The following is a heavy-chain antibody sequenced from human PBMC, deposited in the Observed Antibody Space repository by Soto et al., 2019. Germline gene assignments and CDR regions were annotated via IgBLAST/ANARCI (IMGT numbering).Heavy chain of an antibody. J-gene: IGHJ4*02. D-gene: IGHD7-27*01. Sequence: SETLSLTCAVYGGSFSGYYWSWIRQPPGKGLEWIGEINHSGSTNYNPSLKSRVTISVDTSKNQFSLKLSSVTAADTAVYYCATTGDPDYWGQGTLVTVSS. CDR1: GGSFSGYY. CDR3: ATTGDPDY. V-gene: IGHV4-34*01. CDR2: INHSGST.